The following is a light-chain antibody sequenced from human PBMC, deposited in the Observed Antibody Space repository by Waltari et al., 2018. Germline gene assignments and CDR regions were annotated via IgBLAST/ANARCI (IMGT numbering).Light chain of an antibody. J-gene: IGKJ1*01. Sequence: DILLTQSPSTLSASVGDRVTITCRASQTITRGLAGYQQKPGKAPNLLIFDAARLENGVPSRFSGSGSGTEFTLSISSLQPDDFATYYCQQYNSYSPWTFGPGTKVEIK. CDR1: QTITRG. V-gene: IGKV1-5*01. CDR2: DAA. CDR3: QQYNSYSPWT.